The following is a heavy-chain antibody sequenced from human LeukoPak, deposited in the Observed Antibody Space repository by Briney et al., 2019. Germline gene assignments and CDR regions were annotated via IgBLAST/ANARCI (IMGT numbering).Heavy chain of an antibody. J-gene: IGHJ4*02. CDR2: ISTYNGKT. Sequence: ASVKVSCKGSGYNFDRYGVSWVRQAPGQGLEWTGWISTYNGKTIYAQKFEGRVTVTTDTSTNTVYMDLRSLRSDDTAVYYCARDLGHCRNIICSSSAYWGQGTLVTVSS. V-gene: IGHV1-18*04. CDR1: GYNFDRYG. CDR3: ARDLGHCRNIICSSSAY. D-gene: IGHD2-2*01.